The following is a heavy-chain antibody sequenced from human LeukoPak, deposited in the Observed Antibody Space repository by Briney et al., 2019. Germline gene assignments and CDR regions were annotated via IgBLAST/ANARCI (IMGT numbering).Heavy chain of an antibody. V-gene: IGHV3-21*01. CDR1: GFTFSSYS. Sequence: PGGSLRLSCAASGFTFSSYSMNWVRQAPGKGLEWVSSISGSSSYIYYADSVKGRFTISRDNAKNSLYLQMNSLRAEDTAVYYCARRRDGYYFDYWGQGTLVTVSS. D-gene: IGHD5-24*01. CDR2: ISGSSSYI. CDR3: ARRRDGYYFDY. J-gene: IGHJ4*02.